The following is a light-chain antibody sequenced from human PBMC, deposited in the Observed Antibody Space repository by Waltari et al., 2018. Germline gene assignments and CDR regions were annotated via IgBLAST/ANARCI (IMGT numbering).Light chain of an antibody. J-gene: IGLJ1*01. Sequence: SSELTQDPAVSVALGQTVRITCQGDSLRTYYVSWYQQKPGHAPVLVICGRDKRPSGIPDRLSCASSGGTASLTIAGAQAEEEADDYCNSRGYSANYVFGAGTKVTVL. V-gene: IGLV3-19*01. CDR2: GRD. CDR3: NSRGYSANYV. CDR1: SLRTYY.